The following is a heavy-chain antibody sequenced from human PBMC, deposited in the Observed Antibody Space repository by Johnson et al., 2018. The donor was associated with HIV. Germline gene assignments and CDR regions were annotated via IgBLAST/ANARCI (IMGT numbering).Heavy chain of an antibody. CDR1: GFTFSSYA. D-gene: IGHD5/OR15-5a*01. V-gene: IGHV3-30*04. J-gene: IGHJ3*02. CDR2: ISYDGSNK. Sequence: QVQLVESGGGVVQPGRSLRLSCAASGFTFSSYAMYWVRQAPGKGLEWVAVISYDGSNKYYADSVKGRFTISRDNAKNSLYLQMNSLRAEDTAVYYCASVFDAFDIWGQGTMVTVSS. CDR3: ASVFDAFDI.